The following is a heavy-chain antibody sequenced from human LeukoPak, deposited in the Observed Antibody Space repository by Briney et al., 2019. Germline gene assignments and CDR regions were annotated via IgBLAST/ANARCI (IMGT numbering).Heavy chain of an antibody. D-gene: IGHD6-13*01. CDR2: ISSSSSYI. V-gene: IGHV3-21*01. CDR1: GFTFSSYS. J-gene: IGHJ6*03. CDR3: ASKGYSSSWYFGYYYMDV. Sequence: GGSLRLSCAASGFTFSSYSMNWVRQAPGKGLEWVSSISSSSSYIYYADSVKGRFTISRDNAKNSLYLQMNSLRAEDTAVYYCASKGYSSSWYFGYYYMDVWGKGTTVTVSS.